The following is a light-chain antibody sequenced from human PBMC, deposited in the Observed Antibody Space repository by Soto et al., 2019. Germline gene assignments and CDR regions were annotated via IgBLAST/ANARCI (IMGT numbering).Light chain of an antibody. J-gene: IGKJ1*01. CDR2: GAS. V-gene: IGKV3-20*01. Sequence: EIVLTQSPGTLSLSPGERATLSCRASQSVSTNYLAWYQRKPGQAPRLLIYGASSRATDIPARFSGSGSGTDFTLTITRLRPDDFAVYYCQQYGSSPPTFGQGTKVEIK. CDR3: QQYGSSPPT. CDR1: QSVSTNY.